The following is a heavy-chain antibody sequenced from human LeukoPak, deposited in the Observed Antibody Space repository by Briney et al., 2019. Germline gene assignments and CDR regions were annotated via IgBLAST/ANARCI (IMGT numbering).Heavy chain of an antibody. CDR3: ARGVSGWPYYLDY. V-gene: IGHV3-23*01. D-gene: IGHD6-19*01. Sequence: AGSLRLSCAASGFTFSNSVMSWVRQAPGKGLEWVSSINDSGGSAYYADSVKGRFTISRDNSKNTLYLQMNSLRAEDTAVYYCARGVSGWPYYLDYWGQGALVTVSS. CDR2: INDSGGSA. CDR1: GFTFSNSV. J-gene: IGHJ4*02.